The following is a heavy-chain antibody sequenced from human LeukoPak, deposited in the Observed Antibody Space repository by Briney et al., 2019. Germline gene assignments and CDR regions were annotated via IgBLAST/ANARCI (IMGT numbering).Heavy chain of an antibody. J-gene: IGHJ4*02. CDR2: ISSSSSYI. CDR3: ARDESSGYVFYDY. CDR1: GFTFRSYS. V-gene: IGHV3-21*01. D-gene: IGHD3-22*01. Sequence: SGGSLRLSCAASGFTFRSYSMNWVRQAPGKGREWVSSISSSSSYIYYADSVKGRFTTSRANAKNSLYLQMNSLRAEDTAVYYCARDESSGYVFYDYWGQGTLVTVSS.